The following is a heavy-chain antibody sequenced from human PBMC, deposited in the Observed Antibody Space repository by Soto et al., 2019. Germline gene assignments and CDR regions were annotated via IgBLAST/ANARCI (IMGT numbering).Heavy chain of an antibody. CDR2: IYHSGST. CDR1: GGSISSGGYS. CDR3: ARVIGVDAFDI. J-gene: IGHJ3*02. Sequence: QLQLQESGPGLVKPSQTLSLTCAVSGGSISSGGYSWSWIRQPPGKGLEWIGYIYHSGSTYYNPSLKSRVTISVDRSKNQFSLKLSSVTAADTAVYYCARVIGVDAFDIWGQGTMVTVSS. D-gene: IGHD7-27*01. V-gene: IGHV4-30-2*01.